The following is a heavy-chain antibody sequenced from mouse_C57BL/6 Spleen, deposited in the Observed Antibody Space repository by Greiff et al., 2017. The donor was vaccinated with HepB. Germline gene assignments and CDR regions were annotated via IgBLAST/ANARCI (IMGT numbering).Heavy chain of an antibody. D-gene: IGHD2-1*01. V-gene: IGHV5-17*01. J-gene: IGHJ2*01. Sequence: EVKLVESGGGLVKPGGSLKLSCAASGFTFSDYGMHWVRQAPEKGLEWVAYISSGSSTIYYADTVKGRFTISRDNAKNTLLLQMSSLRSEDTAMYDCARRGCNYYFDYWGQGTTLTVSS. CDR2: ISSGSSTI. CDR1: GFTFSDYG. CDR3: ARRGCNYYFDY.